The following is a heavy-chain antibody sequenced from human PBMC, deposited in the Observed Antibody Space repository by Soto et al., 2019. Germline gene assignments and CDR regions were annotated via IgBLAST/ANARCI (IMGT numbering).Heavy chain of an antibody. CDR2: IYYSGST. D-gene: IGHD5-12*01. J-gene: IGHJ3*02. CDR1: GCSISSGGYY. V-gene: IGHV4-31*03. CDR3: ARWWLMTRNAFDI. Sequence: TLSLTCTVAGCSISSGGYYWSWIRQHPGKGLEWIGYIYYSGSTYYNPSLKSRVTISVDTSKNQFSLKLSSVAAADTAVYYCARWWLMTRNAFDIWGQGTMVTVSS.